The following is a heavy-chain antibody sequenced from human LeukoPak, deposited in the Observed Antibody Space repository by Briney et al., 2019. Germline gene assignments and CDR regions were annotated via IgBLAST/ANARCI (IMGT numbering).Heavy chain of an antibody. D-gene: IGHD1-7*01. V-gene: IGHV5-51*01. Sequence: GESLRISCKGSGYSFTSYWIGWVRQMPGKGLEWMGIIYPGDSDTRYSPSFQGQVTISADKSISTAYLQWSSLKASDTAMYYCARLSITGTHTRMNWFDPWGQGTLVTVSS. CDR1: GYSFTSYW. J-gene: IGHJ5*02. CDR2: IYPGDSDT. CDR3: ARLSITGTHTRMNWFDP.